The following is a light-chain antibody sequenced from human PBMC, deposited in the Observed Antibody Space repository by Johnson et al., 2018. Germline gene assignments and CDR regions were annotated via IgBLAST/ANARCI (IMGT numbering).Light chain of an antibody. CDR1: SSNIGNNY. CDR3: GTWDSSLSALNV. CDR2: ENN. J-gene: IGLJ1*01. Sequence: SVLTQPPSVSAAPGQKVTISCSGSSSNIGNNYVSWYQQLPGTAPKLLIYENNKRPSGIPDRFSGSKSGTSATLGITGLQTGDEADYYCGTWDSSLSALNVFGTGTKVTVL. V-gene: IGLV1-51*02.